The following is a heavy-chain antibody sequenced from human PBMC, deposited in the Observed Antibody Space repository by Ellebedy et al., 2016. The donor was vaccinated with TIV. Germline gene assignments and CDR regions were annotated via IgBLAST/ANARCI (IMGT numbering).Heavy chain of an antibody. V-gene: IGHV3-48*03. CDR3: ARDPGYCSSTACYARADALDV. Sequence: SLKISXAASGFSFSSYGFNWVRQAPGQGLEFLAHISENSGTTTHYAESVKGRFTISRDNAKKSLYLQMNSLRAEDTAIYYCARDPGYCSSTACYARADALDVWGQGTMVTVSS. CDR2: ISENSGTTT. CDR1: GFSFSSYG. D-gene: IGHD2-2*03. J-gene: IGHJ3*01.